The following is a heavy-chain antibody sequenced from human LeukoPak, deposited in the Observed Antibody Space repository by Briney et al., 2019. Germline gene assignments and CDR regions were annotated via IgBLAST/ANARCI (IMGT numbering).Heavy chain of an antibody. D-gene: IGHD1-26*01. J-gene: IGHJ4*01. V-gene: IGHV4-59*08. Sequence: SETLSLTCTVSGGSISYYFWSWFRQSPGKGLEWIGNVHYSGTNTYNPSLESRLSMSVDTSKNQFSLTLNSATAADTAVYYCVRQKAVSADFEYWGQGTLVTVAP. CDR3: VRQKAVSADFEY. CDR2: VHYSGTN. CDR1: GGSISYYF.